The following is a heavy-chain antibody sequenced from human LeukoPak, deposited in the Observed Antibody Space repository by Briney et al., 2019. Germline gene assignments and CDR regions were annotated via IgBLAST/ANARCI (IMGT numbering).Heavy chain of an antibody. CDR2: VYYSGTT. CDR3: ARAGWGYYYYYYMDV. CDR1: GGSISLSYYY. J-gene: IGHJ6*03. Sequence: SETLSLTCSVSGGSISLSYYYWGWIRQPPGKALEWIGSVYYSGTTSYNPSLKSRVTISVDMSKNHFSLRLSSVTAADTAMYYCARAGWGYYYYYYMDVWGKGTTVTISS. D-gene: IGHD3-10*01. V-gene: IGHV4-39*07.